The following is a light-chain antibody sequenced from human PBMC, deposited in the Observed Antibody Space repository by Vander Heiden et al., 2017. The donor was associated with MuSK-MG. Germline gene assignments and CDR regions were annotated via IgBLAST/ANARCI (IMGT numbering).Light chain of an antibody. CDR1: SSDIGGSKV. J-gene: IGLJ1*01. CDR3: SSYTSSSTLGV. Sequence: QSAPPQPGSASCSSGQSITISRTGTSSDIGGSKVDSWYQQHPDKAPKLVIYDVSNRPSGVSNRFSGSKSGNTASMTISGLQAEDEADYYCSSYTSSSTLGVFGTGTKVTVL. V-gene: IGLV2-14*03. CDR2: DVS.